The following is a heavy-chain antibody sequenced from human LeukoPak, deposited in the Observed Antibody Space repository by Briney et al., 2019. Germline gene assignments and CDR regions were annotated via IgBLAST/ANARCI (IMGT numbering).Heavy chain of an antibody. CDR1: GFTFSSYG. CDR2: ISYDGSNK. J-gene: IGHJ2*01. Sequence: GGSLRLSCAASGFTFSSYGMHWVRQAPGKGLEWVAVISYDGSNKYYADSVKGRFTISRDNSRHTLYLQMDSLRAEDTAVYYCAKVWADYDFWSAYYWYFDLWGRGTLVTVSS. CDR3: AKVWADYDFWSAYYWYFDL. V-gene: IGHV3-30*18. D-gene: IGHD3-3*01.